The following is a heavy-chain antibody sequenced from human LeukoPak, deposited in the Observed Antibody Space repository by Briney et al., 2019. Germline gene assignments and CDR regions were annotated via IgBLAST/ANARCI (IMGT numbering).Heavy chain of an antibody. J-gene: IGHJ3*02. V-gene: IGHV5-51*01. CDR2: IYPGDSDT. CDR1: GYSFTSYW. Sequence: GESLKISCKGSGYSFTSYWIAWVRQMPGKGLEGMGIIYPGDSDTRYSPSFQGQVTISADKSITTAYLQWSSLKASDTAMYYCASLRSYSDTFDIWGQGTMVTVSS. D-gene: IGHD2-21*01. CDR3: ASLRSYSDTFDI.